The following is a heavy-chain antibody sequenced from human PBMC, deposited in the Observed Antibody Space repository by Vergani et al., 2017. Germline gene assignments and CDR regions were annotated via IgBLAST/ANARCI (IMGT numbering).Heavy chain of an antibody. J-gene: IGHJ2*01. Sequence: QVQLVESGGGVVQPGRSLRLSCAASGFTFSSYWMSWVRQAPGKGLEWVAVISYDGSNKYYADSVKGRFTISRDNSKNTLYLQMNSLRAEDTAVYYCARADYDFCSGYPLSWYFDLWGRGTLVTVSS. CDR2: ISYDGSNK. D-gene: IGHD3-3*01. V-gene: IGHV3-30-3*01. CDR3: ARADYDFCSGYPLSWYFDL. CDR1: GFTFSSYW.